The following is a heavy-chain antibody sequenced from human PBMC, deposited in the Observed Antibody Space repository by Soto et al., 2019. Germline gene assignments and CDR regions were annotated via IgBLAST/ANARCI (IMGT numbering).Heavy chain of an antibody. CDR3: ARETIAAAGSYYFDY. CDR1: GGSVSRGIYY. V-gene: IGHV4-61*01. CDR2: IYYSGST. D-gene: IGHD6-13*01. Sequence: SETLSLTYTVSGGSVSRGIYYWSWIRQPPGKGLEWIGYIYYSGSTNYNPSLKSRVTISVDTSKNQFSLKLSSVTAADTAVYYCARETIAAAGSYYFDYWGQGTLVTVSS. J-gene: IGHJ4*02.